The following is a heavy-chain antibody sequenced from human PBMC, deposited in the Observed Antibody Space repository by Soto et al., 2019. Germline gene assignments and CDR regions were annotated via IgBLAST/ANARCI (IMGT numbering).Heavy chain of an antibody. J-gene: IGHJ3*02. Sequence: SETLSLTCAVYGGSFSGYYWSWIRQPPGKGLEWIGEINHSGSTNYNPSLKSRVTISVDTSKNQFSLKLSSVTAADTAVYYCASSYYDFWSGYPDIWGQGTMVNVS. CDR3: ASSYYDFWSGYPDI. D-gene: IGHD3-3*01. CDR1: GGSFSGYY. CDR2: INHSGST. V-gene: IGHV4-34*01.